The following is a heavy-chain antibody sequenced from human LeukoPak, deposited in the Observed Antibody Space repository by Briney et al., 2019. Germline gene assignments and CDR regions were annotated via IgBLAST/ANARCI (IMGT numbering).Heavy chain of an antibody. CDR1: GFTFSSYA. J-gene: IGHJ5*02. CDR3: ARGHWLDP. Sequence: GSLRLSCAVSGFTFSSYAMSWIRQPPGKGLEWIGEINHSGSTNYNPSLKSRVTISVDTSKNQFSLKLSTVTAADTAVYYCARGHWLDPWGQGTLVTVYS. V-gene: IGHV4-34*01. CDR2: INHSGST.